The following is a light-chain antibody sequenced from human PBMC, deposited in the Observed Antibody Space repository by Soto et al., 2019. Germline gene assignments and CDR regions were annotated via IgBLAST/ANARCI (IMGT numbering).Light chain of an antibody. CDR1: SSNIGAGHD. Sequence: QPVLTQPPSVSGAQGQRVTISCTGSSSNIGAGHDVHWYQHLPGAAPKLLIYGHTNRPSGVPARFSGSQSGTSASLAITGLQAEDEADYYCQSYDNSMSVFGGGTNLTVL. J-gene: IGLJ2*01. V-gene: IGLV1-40*01. CDR2: GHT. CDR3: QSYDNSMSV.